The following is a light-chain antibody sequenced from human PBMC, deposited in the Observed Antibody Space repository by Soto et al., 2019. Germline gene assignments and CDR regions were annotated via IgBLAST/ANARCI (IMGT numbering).Light chain of an antibody. Sequence: QSALTQPASVSGSPGQSITISCIGTSSDVGDYDYVSWYQHHPGKAPKLMIYDVTNRPSGVSTRFCGSKSDNTASLTISGLQAEDEADYFCNSYSSSSTLVFGSGTKLTVL. CDR3: NSYSSSSTLV. CDR1: SSDVGDYDY. V-gene: IGLV2-14*03. J-gene: IGLJ1*01. CDR2: DVT.